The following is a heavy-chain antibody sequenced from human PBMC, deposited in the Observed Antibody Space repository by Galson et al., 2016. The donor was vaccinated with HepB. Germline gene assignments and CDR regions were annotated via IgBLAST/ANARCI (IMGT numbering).Heavy chain of an antibody. CDR1: GFTFSTYA. D-gene: IGHD3-16*02. Sequence: SLRLSCAASGFTFSTYAMHWVRQAPGKGLEWVAVVSYDGDNKYYADSVRGRFTISRDYSKNTLYLQMNSLRPEDTAVYYCATMTNYDHLWGNYRYDTGENYWGQGTLVSVSS. V-gene: IGHV3-30-3*01. CDR3: ATMTNYDHLWGNYRYDTGENY. CDR2: VSYDGDNK. J-gene: IGHJ4*02.